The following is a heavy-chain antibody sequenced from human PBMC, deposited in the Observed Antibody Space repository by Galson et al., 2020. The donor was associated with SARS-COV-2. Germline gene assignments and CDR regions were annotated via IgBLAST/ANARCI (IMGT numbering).Heavy chain of an antibody. D-gene: IGHD2-2*01. V-gene: IGHV3-30*04. CDR1: GFTFSSYA. J-gene: IGHJ4*02. CDR2: ISYDGSNK. Sequence: GGSLRLSCAASGFTFSSYAMHWVRQAPGKGLEWVAVISYDGSNKYYADSVKGRFTISRDNSKNTLYLQMNSLRAEDTAVYYCARDLTVPAAMFDYWGEGTLVTVSS. CDR3: ARDLTVPAAMFDY.